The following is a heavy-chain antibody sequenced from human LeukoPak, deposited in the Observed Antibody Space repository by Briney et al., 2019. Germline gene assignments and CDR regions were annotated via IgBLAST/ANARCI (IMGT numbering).Heavy chain of an antibody. CDR1: GSSISSDYY. CDR2: IKHRGRS. CDR3: ARVVGATSIDY. J-gene: IGHJ4*02. V-gene: IGHV4-38-2*02. D-gene: IGHD2-15*01. Sequence: SETLSLTCSVSGSSISSDYYLGWVRQPPGKGLEWIGSIKHRGRSYYNPSLKSRVTISVDTSKNQFSLQLSSVTAADTAVYYCARVVGATSIDYWGQGILVTVSS.